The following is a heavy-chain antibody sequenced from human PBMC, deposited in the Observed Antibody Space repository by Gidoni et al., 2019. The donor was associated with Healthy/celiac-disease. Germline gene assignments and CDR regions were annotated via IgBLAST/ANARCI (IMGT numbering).Heavy chain of an antibody. J-gene: IGHJ6*02. CDR1: GGPFSSYA. CDR2: IIPIFGTA. D-gene: IGHD3-9*01. CDR3: ARYPFQSYYDILTGYYGRAYYYYGMDV. V-gene: IGHV1-69*01. Sequence: QVQLVQSGAEVKKPGSAVKVSCKASGGPFSSYAISWVRQAPGQGLEWMGGIIPIFGTANYAQKFQGRVTITADESTSTAYMELSSLRSEDTAVYYCARYPFQSYYDILTGYYGRAYYYYGMDVWGQGTTVTVSS.